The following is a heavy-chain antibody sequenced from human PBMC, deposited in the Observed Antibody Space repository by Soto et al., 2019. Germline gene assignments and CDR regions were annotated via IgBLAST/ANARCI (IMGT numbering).Heavy chain of an antibody. V-gene: IGHV3-30-3*01. CDR2: ISYDGSNK. CDR3: AGDGGLVRAGGSYCPQH. Sequence: QVQLVESGGGVVQPGRSLRLSCAASGFTFSSYAMHWVRQAPGKGLEWVAVISYDGSNKYYADSVKGRFTISRDNSNRTLYLQRNSLSAEDTAVYYCAGDGGLVRAGGSYCPQHWGQGTLVTVSS. J-gene: IGHJ1*01. D-gene: IGHD1-26*01. CDR1: GFTFSSYA.